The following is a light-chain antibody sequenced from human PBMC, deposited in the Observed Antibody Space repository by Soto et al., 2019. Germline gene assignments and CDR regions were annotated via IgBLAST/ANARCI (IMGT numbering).Light chain of an antibody. CDR3: FSYTSSGTYV. CDR2: EVS. J-gene: IGLJ1*01. CDR1: SSDVGNYKY. V-gene: IGLV2-14*01. Sequence: LTRPACVSRCPGQSITISCTGTSSDVGNYKYVSWYQQHPGKAPKLMIYEVSNRPSGVSNRFSGSKSGNTASLTISGLQAEDETDYYCFSYTSSGTYVFGTGTKVTVL.